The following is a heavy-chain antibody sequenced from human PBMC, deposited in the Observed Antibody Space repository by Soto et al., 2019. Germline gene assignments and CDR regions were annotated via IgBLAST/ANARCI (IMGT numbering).Heavy chain of an antibody. Sequence: SDTLSLTCNVSGNSLSRYYWSWIRQPPGKGLEWIGRIYATGDTDYNPSLKSRISMSVDMSKKQFSLTLRSVTAADTAIYYCVRDGTKNLRDRFEPWGRGILLTVSS. D-gene: IGHD1-26*01. CDR1: GNSLSRYY. CDR2: IYATGDT. CDR3: VRDGTKNLRDRFEP. J-gene: IGHJ5*02. V-gene: IGHV4-4*07.